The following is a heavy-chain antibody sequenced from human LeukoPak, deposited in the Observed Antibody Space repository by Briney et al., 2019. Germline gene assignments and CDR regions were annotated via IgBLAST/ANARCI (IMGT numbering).Heavy chain of an antibody. CDR3: AHRGGCSGGSCYGDAFDI. D-gene: IGHD2-15*01. J-gene: IGHJ3*02. Sequence: SGPTLVKPTQTLTLTCTFSGFSLSTSGVGVGWIRQPPGKALEWLALIYWDDDKRYSPSLKSRLTFTKDTSKNQVVLTMTNMDPVDTATYYCAHRGGCSGGSCYGDAFDIWGQGTMVTVSS. CDR2: IYWDDDK. V-gene: IGHV2-5*02. CDR1: GFSLSTSGVG.